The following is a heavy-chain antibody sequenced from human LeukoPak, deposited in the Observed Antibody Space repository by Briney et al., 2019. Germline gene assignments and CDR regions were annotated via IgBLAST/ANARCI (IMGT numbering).Heavy chain of an antibody. D-gene: IGHD5-12*01. V-gene: IGHV4-59*01. CDR2: IHYSGST. Sequence: SETLSLTCAVYGGSFSGYYWSWIRQPPGKGLEWIGYIHYSGSTHYNPSLKSRVTISVDTSKNQVSLKLRSVTAADTAVYYCARTTEGYAGGPGYSYYYYMDVWGKGTTVTISS. CDR3: ARTTEGYAGGPGYSYYYYMDV. CDR1: GGSFSGYY. J-gene: IGHJ6*03.